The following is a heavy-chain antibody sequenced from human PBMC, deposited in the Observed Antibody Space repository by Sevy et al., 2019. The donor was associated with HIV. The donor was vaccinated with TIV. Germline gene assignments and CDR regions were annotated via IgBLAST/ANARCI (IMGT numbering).Heavy chain of an antibody. Sequence: GGSLRLSCADSRFTFSSYDMSWVRQAPGKGLEWVSGISGSGGSTYYADSVKGRFTISRDNSKNTVYLQMNSLRAEDTAVYYCAKGEATNYYAMDVWGQGTTVSVSS. J-gene: IGHJ6*02. CDR1: RFTFSSYD. CDR2: ISGSGGST. V-gene: IGHV3-23*01. CDR3: AKGEATNYYAMDV. D-gene: IGHD1-26*01.